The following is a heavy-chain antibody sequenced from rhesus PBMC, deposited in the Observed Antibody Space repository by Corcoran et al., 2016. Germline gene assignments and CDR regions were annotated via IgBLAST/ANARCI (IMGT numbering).Heavy chain of an antibody. V-gene: IGHV3-119*01. CDR1: GVTFPDYW. J-gene: IGHJ4*01. CDR2: ISGDGSVT. Sequence: DVQVAESGGGLVQPGGSLRLSCAASGVTFPDYWMHWVRQAPGKGLEWVSRISGDGSVTSYADSVKGRFTISRENAKNSVYLQMNSLRGEDTAVYYCSRGLDSWGRGVSVTVSS. CDR3: SRGLDS.